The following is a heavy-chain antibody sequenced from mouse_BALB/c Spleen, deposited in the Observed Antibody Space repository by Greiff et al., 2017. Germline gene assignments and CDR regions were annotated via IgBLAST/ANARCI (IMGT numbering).Heavy chain of an antibody. D-gene: IGHD2-3*01. CDR2: INPNNGGT. CDR3: AGWLLRLGFAY. Sequence: VQLKESGPELVKPGASVKIPCKASGYTFTDYNMDWVKQSHGKSLEWIGDINPNNGGTIYNQKFKGKATLTVDKSSSTAYMELRSLTSEDTAVYYCAGWLLRLGFAYWGQGTLVTVSA. J-gene: IGHJ3*01. CDR1: GYTFTDYN. V-gene: IGHV1-18*01.